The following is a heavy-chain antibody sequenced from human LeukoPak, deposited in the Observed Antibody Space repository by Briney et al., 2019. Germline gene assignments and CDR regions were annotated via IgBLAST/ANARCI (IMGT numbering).Heavy chain of an antibody. CDR3: ARQGQQLGEFDY. CDR1: GYSFTSYW. CDR2: IYPGDSDT. Sequence: GGSLEISCQGSGYSFTSYWIGWVRQLPGKGLEWMGIIYPGDSDTRYSPSFQGQVTISADKSISTAYLQWSSLKASDTAMYYCARQGQQLGEFDYWGQGTLVTVSS. J-gene: IGHJ4*02. D-gene: IGHD6-13*01. V-gene: IGHV5-51*01.